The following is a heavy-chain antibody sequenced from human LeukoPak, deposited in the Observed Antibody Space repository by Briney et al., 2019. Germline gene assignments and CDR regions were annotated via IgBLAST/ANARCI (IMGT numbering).Heavy chain of an antibody. V-gene: IGHV4-30-4*08. Sequence: SETLSLTCTVSGGSISSGDYYWSWIRQPPGKGLEWIGYIYYSGSTYYNPSLKSRVTISVDTSKNQFSLKLSSVTAADTAVYYCARGTPPPNWFDPWGQGTLVTVSS. CDR3: ARGTPPPNWFDP. CDR2: IYYSGST. J-gene: IGHJ5*02. CDR1: GGSISSGDYY.